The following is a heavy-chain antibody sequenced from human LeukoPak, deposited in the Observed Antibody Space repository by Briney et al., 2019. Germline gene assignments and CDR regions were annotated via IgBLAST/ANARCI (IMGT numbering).Heavy chain of an antibody. D-gene: IGHD3-10*01. CDR1: GFTFSSYW. CDR2: IKQDGSEK. Sequence: GGSLRLSCAASGFTFSSYWMSWVRQAPGKGLEWVANIKQDGSEKYYVDSVKGRFTISRDNAKNSLYLQMSSLRGEDTAVYYCGRDGGDLWFGESRGYYFDYWGQGTLVTVSS. J-gene: IGHJ4*02. V-gene: IGHV3-7*03. CDR3: GRDGGDLWFGESRGYYFDY.